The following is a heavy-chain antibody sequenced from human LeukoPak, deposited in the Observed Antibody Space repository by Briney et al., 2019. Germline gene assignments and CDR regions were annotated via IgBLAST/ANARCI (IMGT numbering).Heavy chain of an antibody. CDR2: MNPSSGGT. V-gene: IGHV1-2*02. CDR3: ARGLITLDI. CDR1: GYIFTGYY. J-gene: IGHJ3*02. Sequence: ASVKVSCKVSGYIFTGYYIHWVRQAPGQGLEWMGWMNPSSGGTKYAQKFQGRVAMTRDTSIDTAYMELNWLTSDDTAVYYCARGLITLDIWGQGTMVTVSS.